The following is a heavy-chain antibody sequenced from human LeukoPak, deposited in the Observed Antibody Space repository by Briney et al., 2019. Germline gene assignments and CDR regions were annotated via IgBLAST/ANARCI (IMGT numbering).Heavy chain of an antibody. Sequence: ASVKVSCKASGYTITTYDITWVRQAPGQGLEWMGWISAYNGNTKYAQKLQGRVTMTTDTSTSTAYMELRSLRSDDTAVYYCARERGPSGYGYYPSDVWGQGTTVTVSS. J-gene: IGHJ6*02. CDR3: ARERGPSGYGYYPSDV. V-gene: IGHV1-18*01. CDR1: GYTITTYD. CDR2: ISAYNGNT. D-gene: IGHD3-22*01.